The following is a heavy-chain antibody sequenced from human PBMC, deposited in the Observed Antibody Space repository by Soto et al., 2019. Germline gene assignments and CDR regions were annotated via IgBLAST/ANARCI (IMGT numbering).Heavy chain of an antibody. CDR1: GYTFNSYA. CDR3: ARSIVVVTALDY. CDR2: INAGNGNT. D-gene: IGHD2-21*02. Sequence: GASVKVSCKASGYTFNSYAMHWVRQAPGQRLEWMGWINAGNGNTKYSQKFQGRVTITRDTSASTAYMELSSLRSEDTAVYYCARSIVVVTALDYWGHGTLVTVSS. V-gene: IGHV1-3*01. J-gene: IGHJ4*01.